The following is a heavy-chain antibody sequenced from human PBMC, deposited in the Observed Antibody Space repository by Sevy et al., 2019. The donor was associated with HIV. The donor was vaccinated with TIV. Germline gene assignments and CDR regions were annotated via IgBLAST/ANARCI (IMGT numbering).Heavy chain of an antibody. V-gene: IGHV4-59*08. CDR1: GGSINSDH. CDR2: VYYIGGT. Sequence: GSLRLSCTVSGGSINSDHWNWIRQPPGKGLEWIGYVYYIGGTNYNPSLKNRVTISVDRTKNQFSLKLTTVTAADTAVYYCASRNDFAIWGQGTMVTVSS. J-gene: IGHJ3*02. CDR3: ASRNDFAI.